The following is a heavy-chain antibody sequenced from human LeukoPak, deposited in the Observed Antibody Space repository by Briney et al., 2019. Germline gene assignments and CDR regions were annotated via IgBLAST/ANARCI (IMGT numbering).Heavy chain of an antibody. CDR3: ASNTGTVFDY. Sequence: PSETLSLTCTVSGDFITAYYWSWIRQPPGKGLEWLGYVYYTGSTEYNPSLRSRVTISLEMSKHQFSLDLTSVTAADTAVYYCASNTGTVFDYWGQGALVTVSS. D-gene: IGHD7-27*01. CDR2: VYYTGST. J-gene: IGHJ4*02. CDR1: GDFITAYY. V-gene: IGHV4-59*01.